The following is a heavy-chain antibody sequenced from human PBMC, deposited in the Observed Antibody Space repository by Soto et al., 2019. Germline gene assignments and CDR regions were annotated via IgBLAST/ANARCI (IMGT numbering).Heavy chain of an antibody. CDR2: IYYSGST. V-gene: IGHV4-31*03. CDR1: GGSISSSSYY. D-gene: IGHD3-9*01. CDR3: ARGTIPLDY. J-gene: IGHJ4*02. Sequence: SETLSLTCTVSGGSISSSSYYWGWIRQPPGKGLEWIGYIYYSGSTYYNPSLKSRVTISVDTSKNQFSLKLSSVTAADTAVYYCARGTIPLDYWGQGTLVTVSS.